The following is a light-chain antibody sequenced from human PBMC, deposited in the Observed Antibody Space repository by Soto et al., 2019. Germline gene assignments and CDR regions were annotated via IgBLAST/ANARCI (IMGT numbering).Light chain of an antibody. Sequence: QSALTQPASVSGSPGQSVTISCTGTSSDVGGYNFVSWYQHHPRKAPKLIIYEVSNRPSGVSNRFSGSKSGNTASLTISGLQAEDEADYYCSSYTSSATPPYVFGTGTKLTVL. V-gene: IGLV2-14*01. J-gene: IGLJ1*01. CDR2: EVS. CDR3: SSYTSSATPPYV. CDR1: SSDVGGYNF.